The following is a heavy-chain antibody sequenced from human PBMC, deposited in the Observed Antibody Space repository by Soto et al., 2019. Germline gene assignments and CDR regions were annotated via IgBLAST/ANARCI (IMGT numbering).Heavy chain of an antibody. CDR2: ISYDGSNK. Sequence: GGSLRLSFAASGFTFSSHGMHWVRQAQGKGLEWVAVISYDGSNKYYADSVKGRFTISRDNSKNTLYLRMNSLRAEDTAVYYCAKDAAEDYYDSSGYSWYFDYWGQGTLVTVSS. J-gene: IGHJ4*02. CDR1: GFTFSSHG. CDR3: AKDAAEDYYDSSGYSWYFDY. D-gene: IGHD3-22*01. V-gene: IGHV3-30*18.